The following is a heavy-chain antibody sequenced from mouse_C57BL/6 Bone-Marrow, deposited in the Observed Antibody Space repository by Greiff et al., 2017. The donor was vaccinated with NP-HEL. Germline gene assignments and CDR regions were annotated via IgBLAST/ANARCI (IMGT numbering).Heavy chain of an antibody. D-gene: IGHD1-1*01. V-gene: IGHV1-81*01. Sequence: VQLQESGAELARPGASVKLSCKASGYTFTSYGISWVKQRTGPGLEWIGEIYPRSGNTYYNEKFKGKATLTADKSSSTAYMELRSLTSEDSAVYFCARDYYGSSPFDYWGQGTTLTVSS. J-gene: IGHJ2*01. CDR1: GYTFTSYG. CDR2: IYPRSGNT. CDR3: ARDYYGSSPFDY.